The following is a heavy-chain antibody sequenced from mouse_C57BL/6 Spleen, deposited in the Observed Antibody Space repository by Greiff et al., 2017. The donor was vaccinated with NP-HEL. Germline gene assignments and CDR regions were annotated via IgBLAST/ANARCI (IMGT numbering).Heavy chain of an antibody. CDR1: GYSITSGYY. V-gene: IGHV3-6*01. CDR3: ARDNGYSFDY. Sequence: VQLQQSGPGLVKPSQSLSLTCSVTGYSITSGYYWNWIRQFPGNKLEWMGYISYDGSNNYNPSLKNRISITRDTSKNQFFLKLNSVTTEDTATYYCARDNGYSFDYWGQGTTLTVSS. CDR2: ISYDGSN. J-gene: IGHJ2*01. D-gene: IGHD2-2*01.